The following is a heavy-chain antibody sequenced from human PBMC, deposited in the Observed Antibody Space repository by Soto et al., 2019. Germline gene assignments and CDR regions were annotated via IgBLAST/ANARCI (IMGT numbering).Heavy chain of an antibody. CDR2: ITPNSGYT. D-gene: IGHD3-9*01. J-gene: IGHJ5*02. CDR1: GYKFSSYA. Sequence: QLQLMQSGGEARNPGASVKVSCEASGYKFSSYAISWLRQAPGQGLEWMGLITPNSGYTNYALKFQGRLILTTDIPSSTAYMELTSLTYDDTAMYYCATSYDTGFDPWGQGTLVSVS. CDR3: ATSYDTGFDP. V-gene: IGHV1-18*01.